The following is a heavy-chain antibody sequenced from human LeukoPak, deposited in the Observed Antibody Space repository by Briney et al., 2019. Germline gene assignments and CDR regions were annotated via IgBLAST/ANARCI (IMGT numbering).Heavy chain of an antibody. D-gene: IGHD3-9*01. CDR2: IYSGGST. CDR1: GFTVSSNY. Sequence: PGGSLRLSCAASGFTVSSNYMSWVRQAPGKGLEWVSVIYSGGSTYYADSVKGRFTISRDNSKNTLYLQMNSLRAEDTAVYYCARTLYRPTVWLEYWGQGTLVTVSS. V-gene: IGHV3-53*01. J-gene: IGHJ4*02. CDR3: ARTLYRPTVWLEY.